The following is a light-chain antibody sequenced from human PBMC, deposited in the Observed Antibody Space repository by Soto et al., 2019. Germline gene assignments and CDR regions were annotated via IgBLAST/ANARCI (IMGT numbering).Light chain of an antibody. CDR1: QSISSW. Sequence: DIQMTQSPSTLSASVGDRVTITCRASQSISSWLAWYQQKPGKAPKLLIYKASSLESGVPSRFSGSGSGTEFTLTISSLQPDDFATYYCQQYNYYWTFGQGTKLEIK. CDR3: QQYNYYWT. V-gene: IGKV1-5*03. CDR2: KAS. J-gene: IGKJ1*01.